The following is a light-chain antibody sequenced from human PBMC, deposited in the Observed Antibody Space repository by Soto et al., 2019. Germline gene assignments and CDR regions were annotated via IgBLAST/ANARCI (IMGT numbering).Light chain of an antibody. J-gene: IGKJ1*01. CDR3: KQYGSSRK. CDR2: GAS. Sequence: DTLLTHSPATLSLSRAERATPSFRATETVNSNYLAWYQQKRGQAPRLLIYGASRRATGIPDRFSGSGSGTDFTLTITRLEPEDFAVYYCKQYGSSRKFGQGTKVDIK. V-gene: IGKV3-20*01. CDR1: ETVNSNY.